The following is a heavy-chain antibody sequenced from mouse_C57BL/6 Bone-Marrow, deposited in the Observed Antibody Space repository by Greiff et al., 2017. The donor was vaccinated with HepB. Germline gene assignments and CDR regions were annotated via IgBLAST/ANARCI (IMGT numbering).Heavy chain of an antibody. CDR3: ARWPFY. CDR1: GYTFTDYY. Sequence: QVQLQQSGAELVRPGASVKLSCKASGYTFTDYYINWVKQRPGQGLEWIARIYPGSGNTYYNEKFKGKATLTAEKSSSTAYMQLSSLTSEDSAVYFCARWPFYWGQGTTLTVSS. J-gene: IGHJ2*01. V-gene: IGHV1-76*01. CDR2: IYPGSGNT.